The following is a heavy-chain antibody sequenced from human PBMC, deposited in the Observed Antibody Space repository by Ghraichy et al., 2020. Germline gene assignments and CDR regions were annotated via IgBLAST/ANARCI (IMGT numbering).Heavy chain of an antibody. V-gene: IGHV3-23*01. CDR2: ISNSGVDT. Sequence: GESLNISCAASGFTFKKYAMSWVRQAPVKGLEWVSAISNSGVDTYYADSVKGRFTISRDNSNNFVYLQVNSLRAEDTALYYFAKGLVDSGPNVPWFDPWGQGTLVTVSS. J-gene: IGHJ5*02. CDR3: AKGLVDSGPNVPWFDP. CDR1: GFTFKKYA. D-gene: IGHD1-1*01.